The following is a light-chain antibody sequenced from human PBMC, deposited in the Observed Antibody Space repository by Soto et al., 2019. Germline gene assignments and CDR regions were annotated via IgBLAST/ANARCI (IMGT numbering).Light chain of an antibody. J-gene: IGKJ1*01. CDR2: GAS. CDR1: QSVGSSY. Sequence: EIVMTQSPATLSVSPGERATLSCRASQSVGSSYLAWYQQKPGQAPRLLIYGASSRATGIPDRFSGSGSGTDFTLTISRLEPEDFAVYYCQQYGSSPWTFGQGTKVDI. V-gene: IGKV3-20*01. CDR3: QQYGSSPWT.